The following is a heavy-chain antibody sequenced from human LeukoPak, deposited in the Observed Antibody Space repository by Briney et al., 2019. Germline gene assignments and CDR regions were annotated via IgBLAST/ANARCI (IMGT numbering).Heavy chain of an antibody. J-gene: IGHJ3*02. CDR2: IYHSGST. V-gene: IGHV4-59*01. D-gene: IGHD3-10*01. Sequence: SETQSLTCTVSGGSINTYFWSWIRQPPGKGLEWIGHIYHSGSTKYNPSLKSRVIISIDTSKNQFSLNLTSVTAADTAVYYCARWEVRLNAFEMWGQGTMVTVSS. CDR3: ARWEVRLNAFEM. CDR1: GGSINTYF.